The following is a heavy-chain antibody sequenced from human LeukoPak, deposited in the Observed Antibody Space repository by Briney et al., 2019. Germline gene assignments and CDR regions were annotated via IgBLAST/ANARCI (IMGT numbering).Heavy chain of an antibody. CDR3: AKEGASSSSDFDY. CDR2: IRYDGSNK. CDR1: GFTFSSYA. Sequence: GRSLRLSCAASGFTFSSYAMHWVRQAPGKGLEWVAFIRYDGSNKYYADSVKGRFTISRDNSKNTLYLQMNSLRTEDTVVYYCAKEGASSSSDFDYWGQGTLVTVSS. J-gene: IGHJ4*02. V-gene: IGHV3-30*02. D-gene: IGHD6-6*01.